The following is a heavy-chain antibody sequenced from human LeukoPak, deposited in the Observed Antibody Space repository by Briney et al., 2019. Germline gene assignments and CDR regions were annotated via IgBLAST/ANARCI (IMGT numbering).Heavy chain of an antibody. J-gene: IGHJ4*02. CDR1: GFTFSYD. D-gene: IGHD6-13*01. CDR3: ATLASGYSSPFDY. Sequence: GRSLRLSCAASGFTFSYDMSWVRQAPGKGLEWVSFIRSDGGSTLYADSVKGRFTISRDNSKNTLYAEMTSLRAEDTAVYYCATLASGYSSPFDYWGQGTLVTVSS. CDR2: IRSDGGST. V-gene: IGHV3-23*01.